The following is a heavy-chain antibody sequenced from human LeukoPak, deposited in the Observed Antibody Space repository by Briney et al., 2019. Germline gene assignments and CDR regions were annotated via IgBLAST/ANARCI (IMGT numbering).Heavy chain of an antibody. V-gene: IGHV4-34*01. J-gene: IGHJ4*02. CDR2: INHSGST. CDR3: GRGPDYSY. D-gene: IGHD1-14*01. Sequence: SETLSLTCAVYGGSFSGYYWSWIRQPPGKGLEWIGEINHSGSTNYNPSLKSRVTISVDTSKNQFSLKLSSVTAADTAVYYCGRGPDYSYWGQGTLVTVSS. CDR1: GGSFSGYY.